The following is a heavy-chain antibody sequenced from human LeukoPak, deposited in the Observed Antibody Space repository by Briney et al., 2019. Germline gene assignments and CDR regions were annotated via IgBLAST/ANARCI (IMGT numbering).Heavy chain of an antibody. J-gene: IGHJ4*02. CDR3: ARYYYDSSGYPIIDY. CDR2: IYTSGST. D-gene: IGHD3-22*01. CDR1: GGSISSYY. V-gene: IGHV4-4*07. Sequence: PSETLSLTCTVSGGSISSYYWSWIRQPAGKGLEWIGRIYTSGSTNYNPSLKSRVTMSVDTSKNQFSLKLSSVTAADTAVYYCARYYYDSSGYPIIDYWGQGTLVTVSS.